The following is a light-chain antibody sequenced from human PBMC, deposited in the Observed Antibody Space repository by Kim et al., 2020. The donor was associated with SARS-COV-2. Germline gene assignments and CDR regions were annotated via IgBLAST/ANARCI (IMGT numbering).Light chain of an antibody. Sequence: EIVLTQSPATLSLSPGERATLSCRASQSVSSYLAWYQQKPGQAPRLLIYDASNRATGIPARFSGSGSGTDFTLTISSLEPEDFAVYYCQQCSHWTRSITFGQGTRLEIK. CDR2: DAS. CDR3: QQCSHWTRSIT. CDR1: QSVSSY. V-gene: IGKV3-11*01. J-gene: IGKJ5*01.